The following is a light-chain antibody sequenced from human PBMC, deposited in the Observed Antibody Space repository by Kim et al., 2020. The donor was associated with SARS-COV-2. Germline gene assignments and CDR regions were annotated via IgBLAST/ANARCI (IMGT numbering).Light chain of an antibody. CDR2: EDN. V-gene: IGLV6-57*01. CDR3: QSHDGSPWV. J-gene: IGLJ3*02. Sequence: GKTVTISCTRSSGSIASNSVQWYQRRPGSSPTIVIYEDNRRPSGVPDRFSASIDSSSNSASLTLSGLKPEDEADYYCQSHDGSPWVFGGGTQLTVL. CDR1: SGSIASNS.